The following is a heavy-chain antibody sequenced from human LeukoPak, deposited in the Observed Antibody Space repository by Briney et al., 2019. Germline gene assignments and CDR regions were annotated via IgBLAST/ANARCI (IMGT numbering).Heavy chain of an antibody. Sequence: GESLKISCKGSGYSFTSYWIGWVRQMPGKGLEWMGIIYPGDSDTRYSPSFQGQVTISADKSISTAYLQWSSLKASDTAMYYCARRRRITMIVVAGPHPAFDIWGQGTMVTVSS. D-gene: IGHD3-22*01. V-gene: IGHV5-51*01. CDR3: ARRRRITMIVVAGPHPAFDI. CDR1: GYSFTSYW. J-gene: IGHJ3*02. CDR2: IYPGDSDT.